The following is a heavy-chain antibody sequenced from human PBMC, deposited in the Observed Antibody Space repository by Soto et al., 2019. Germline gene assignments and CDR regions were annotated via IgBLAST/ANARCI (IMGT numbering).Heavy chain of an antibody. Sequence: SQTLSLTCAISGDSVSSNSAAWNWIRQSPSRGLEWLGRTYYRSKWYNDYAVSVKSRITINPDTSKNQFSLQLNSVTPEDTAVYYCARGTTPLFRYSSSFHWFDPWGQGTLVTVSS. CDR3: ARGTTPLFRYSSSFHWFDP. D-gene: IGHD6-6*01. V-gene: IGHV6-1*01. CDR1: GDSVSSNSAA. CDR2: TYYRSKWYN. J-gene: IGHJ5*02.